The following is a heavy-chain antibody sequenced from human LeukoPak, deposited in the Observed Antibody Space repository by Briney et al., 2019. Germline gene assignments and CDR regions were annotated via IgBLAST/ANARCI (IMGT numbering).Heavy chain of an antibody. V-gene: IGHV4-39*07. D-gene: IGHD3-3*01. CDR2: LYYDETT. J-gene: IGHJ4*02. Sequence: PSETLPLTCTVSGGSIRGVSYYLGWIRQPPGQGLEWIGGLYYDETTYHNPSLKSRVAISVDTSKNQFSLQLNSVTAADTAITVHFGNYSASGEYNWGQGTLVTVSS. CDR1: GGSIRGVSYY. CDR3: FGNYSASGEYN.